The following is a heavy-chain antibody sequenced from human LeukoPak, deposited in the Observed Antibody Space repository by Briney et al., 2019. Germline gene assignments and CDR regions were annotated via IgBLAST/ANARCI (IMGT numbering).Heavy chain of an antibody. Sequence: GSLRLSCAASGFTVSSNYMGWIRQPPGKGLEWIGSIYYSGSTFYNPSLKSRLTISVDTSKNQFSLKLSSVTAADTAVYYCARREIVATIDYWGQGTLVTVSS. J-gene: IGHJ4*02. CDR1: GFTVSSNY. CDR2: IYYSGST. D-gene: IGHD5-12*01. V-gene: IGHV4-39*01. CDR3: ARREIVATIDY.